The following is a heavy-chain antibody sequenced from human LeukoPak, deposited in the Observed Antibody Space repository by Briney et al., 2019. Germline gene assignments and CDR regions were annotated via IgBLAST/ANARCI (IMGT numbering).Heavy chain of an antibody. CDR1: GGSISSSSYY. J-gene: IGHJ3*02. CDR3: ARQVLEMTAMYAFDI. D-gene: IGHD5-24*01. CDR2: IYYDGST. Sequence: SETLSLTCTASGGSISSSSYYWGWIRQPQGQRLDSIRSIYYDGSTYNNPSLKSRVTISVDTTKNQFSLKVRSVTAAETAVYYCARQVLEMTAMYAFDIWGQGTIVTVSS. V-gene: IGHV4-39*01.